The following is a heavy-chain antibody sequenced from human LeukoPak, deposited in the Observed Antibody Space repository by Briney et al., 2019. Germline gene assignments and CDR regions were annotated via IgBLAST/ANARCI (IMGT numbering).Heavy chain of an antibody. D-gene: IGHD5-12*01. CDR2: IYHHGAT. J-gene: IGHJ4*02. CDR1: GGSISSNNW. V-gene: IGHV4-4*02. CDR3: ARGPSVAAHLDY. Sequence: SETLSLTCAVSGGSISSNNWWRWVRQPPGKGLEWIGEIYHHGATNYNPSLKSRVTLSVDKSKNQFSLELSSVTAADTAVYYCARGPSVAAHLDYWGQGTLVTVSS.